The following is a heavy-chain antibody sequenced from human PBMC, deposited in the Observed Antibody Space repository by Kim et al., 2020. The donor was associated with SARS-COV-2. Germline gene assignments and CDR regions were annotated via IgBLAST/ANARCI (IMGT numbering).Heavy chain of an antibody. V-gene: IGHV3-21*01. J-gene: IGHJ4*02. CDR2: SYI. Sequence: SYIYYADAVKGRFTISRDNAKNSLYLQMNSLGAEDTAVYYCARARYGFDYWGQGTLVTVSS. CDR3: ARARYGFDY. D-gene: IGHD3-10*01.